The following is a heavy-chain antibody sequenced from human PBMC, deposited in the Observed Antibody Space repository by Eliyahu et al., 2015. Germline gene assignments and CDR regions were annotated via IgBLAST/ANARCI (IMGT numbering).Heavy chain of an antibody. CDR1: GFTFXSYA. CDR3: ARVGPGEWELLDGIDY. D-gene: IGHD1-26*01. V-gene: IGHV3-30*01. CDR2: ISYDGSNK. J-gene: IGHJ4*02. Sequence: QVQLVESGGGVVQPGRSLRLSCAASGFTFXSYAMHWVRQAPGKGVEWVGVISYDGSNKYYADSVKGRFTISRDNSKNTLYLQMNSLRAEDTAVYYCARVGPGEWELLDGIDYWGQGTLVTVSS.